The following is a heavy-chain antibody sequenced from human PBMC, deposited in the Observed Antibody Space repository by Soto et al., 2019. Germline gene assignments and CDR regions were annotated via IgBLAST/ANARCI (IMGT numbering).Heavy chain of an antibody. J-gene: IGHJ6*02. CDR1: GFTFSSCA. D-gene: IGHD6-19*01. CDR2: MSYDGTNK. Sequence: GGSLRLSCAASGFTFSSCAMHWGRQAPRKGLEWGTIMSYDGTNKNYADSVNGRFTIFRENAKNTLYLQMNSPRGENTSVYYCATEGVVAGTLGSYYYGMDVWGQGTTVTVPS. V-gene: IGHV3-30-3*01. CDR3: ATEGVVAGTLGSYYYGMDV.